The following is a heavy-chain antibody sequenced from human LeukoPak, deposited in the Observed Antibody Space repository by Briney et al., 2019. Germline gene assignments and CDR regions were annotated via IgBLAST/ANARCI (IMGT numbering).Heavy chain of an antibody. J-gene: IGHJ4*02. D-gene: IGHD6-13*01. Sequence: PSGTLSLTCAVSGGSISSSNWWSWVRQPPGKGLEWIGEIYHSGSTNYNPSLKSRVTISVDKSKNQFSLKLSSVTAADTAVYYCARVSFGIAAAGLDYWGQGTLVTVSS. CDR2: IYHSGST. V-gene: IGHV4-4*02. CDR1: GGSISSSNW. CDR3: ARVSFGIAAAGLDY.